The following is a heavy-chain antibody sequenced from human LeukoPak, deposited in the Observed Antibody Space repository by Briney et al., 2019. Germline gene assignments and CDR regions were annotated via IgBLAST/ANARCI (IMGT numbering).Heavy chain of an antibody. CDR1: GYTFTSYG. V-gene: IGHV1-18*01. D-gene: IGHD2-2*01. J-gene: IGHJ4*02. Sequence: ASVKVSCKASGYTFTSYGISWVRQAPGQGLEWMGWISAYNGNTNYAQKLQGRVTMTTDTSTSTAYMELRSLRSDDTAVYHCAAGEGCSSTGGSPRFASWGQGTRVTVSS. CDR3: AAGEGCSSTGGSPRFAS. CDR2: ISAYNGNT.